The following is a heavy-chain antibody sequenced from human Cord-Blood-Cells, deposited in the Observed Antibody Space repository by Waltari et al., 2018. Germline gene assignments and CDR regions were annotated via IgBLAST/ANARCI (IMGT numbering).Heavy chain of an antibody. CDR2: INPNSGGT. V-gene: IGHV1-2*02. CDR3: ARDQNWGYYYYYYMDV. Sequence: QVQLVQSGAEVKKPGASVKVSCKASGYTFTGYYMHWVRQAPGQGLEWMGWINPNSGGTNYAQKFQGRVTMTRDTSISTAYMELSRLRSDDTAVYYCARDQNWGYYYYYYMDVWGKGTTVTVSS. J-gene: IGHJ6*03. CDR1: GYTFTGYY. D-gene: IGHD7-27*01.